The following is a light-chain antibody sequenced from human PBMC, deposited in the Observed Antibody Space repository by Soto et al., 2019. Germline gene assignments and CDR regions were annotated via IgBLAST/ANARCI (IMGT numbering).Light chain of an antibody. J-gene: IGKJ1*01. CDR2: GAS. V-gene: IGKV3-20*01. CDR3: QQYTGSLTWT. CDR1: QSISRSY. Sequence: EIVLTQSPGTLSLSPGERATLSCRTIQSISRSYIAWYQQKPGQAPRLLIYGASTRATGIPDRFSGSGSGTDFTLTISRLEPEDFAVYYCQQYTGSLTWTFGQGTKVDIK.